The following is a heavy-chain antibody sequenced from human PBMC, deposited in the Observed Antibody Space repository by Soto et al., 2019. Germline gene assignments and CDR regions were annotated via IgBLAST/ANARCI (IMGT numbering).Heavy chain of an antibody. V-gene: IGHV1-3*01. CDR2: INAGDDKT. CDR1: GYTFISYP. Sequence: QVQLVQSGAEVKKPGASVKISCKASGYTFISYPLHWVRQAPGQRPEWMGWINAGDDKTQYSQKFQGRFTITRDTTASTGYMELNSLRSEDTAVYYCARDPFTLVRGVIQYLDYWGQGTLVTVSS. J-gene: IGHJ4*02. CDR3: ARDPFTLVRGVIQYLDY. D-gene: IGHD3-10*01.